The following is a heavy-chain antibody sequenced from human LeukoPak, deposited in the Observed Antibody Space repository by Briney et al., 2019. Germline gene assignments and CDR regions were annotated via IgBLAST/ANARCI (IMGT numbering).Heavy chain of an antibody. J-gene: IGHJ4*02. CDR1: GYTFTGYY. Sequence: GASVKVSCKASGYTFTGYYMHWVRQAPGQGLEWMGWINPNSGGTNYAQKFQGRVTMTRDTSISTAYMELSRLRSDDTAVYYCARDQAAIVVVNHFDYWGQGTLVTVSS. V-gene: IGHV1-2*02. CDR3: ARDQAAIVVVNHFDY. D-gene: IGHD3-22*01. CDR2: INPNSGGT.